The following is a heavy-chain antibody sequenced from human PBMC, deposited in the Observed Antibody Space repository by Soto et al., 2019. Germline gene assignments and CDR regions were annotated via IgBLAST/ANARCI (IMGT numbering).Heavy chain of an antibody. J-gene: IGHJ5*02. Sequence: EVQLVDSGGGLVQPGGSLRLSCAASGFTFSSYWMSWVRKAPGKGLECVASIKEDGSEKYYVDSVKGRFTISRDDAKNSLYLQMNSLRVEDTAVYYCTRNLGWGWFDPWGQGTLVTVSS. CDR3: TRNLGWGWFDP. CDR1: GFTFSSYW. D-gene: IGHD6-19*01. CDR2: IKEDGSEK. V-gene: IGHV3-7*05.